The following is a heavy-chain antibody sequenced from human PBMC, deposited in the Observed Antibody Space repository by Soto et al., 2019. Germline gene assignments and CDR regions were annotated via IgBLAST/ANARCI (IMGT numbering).Heavy chain of an antibody. Sequence: GSLRLSCAASGFSFRNYAMSWVRQAPGKGLEWISTLTGSSSNTYYADSVKGRFAISRDNSRNTLYLQMHSLTAEDTAVYYCANGRATYGLLTHDYWGQGTRVTGS. J-gene: IGHJ4*02. D-gene: IGHD3-9*01. V-gene: IGHV3-23*01. CDR3: ANGRATYGLLTHDY. CDR1: GFSFRNYA. CDR2: LTGSSSNT.